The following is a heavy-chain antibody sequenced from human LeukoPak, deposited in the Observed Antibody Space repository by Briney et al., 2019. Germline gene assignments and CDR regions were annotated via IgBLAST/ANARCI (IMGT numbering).Heavy chain of an antibody. Sequence: PGGSLRLTCAASGFIFSDYDMNWVRQAPGQGLEWVALFSSVGSYKYYADSVKGRFTISRDNAKSTLYLQMNSLRAEDTAVYYCARDRSGIDYWGQGTLVTVSS. D-gene: IGHD3-10*01. CDR2: FSSVGSYK. V-gene: IGHV3-21*01. J-gene: IGHJ4*02. CDR1: GFIFSDYD. CDR3: ARDRSGIDY.